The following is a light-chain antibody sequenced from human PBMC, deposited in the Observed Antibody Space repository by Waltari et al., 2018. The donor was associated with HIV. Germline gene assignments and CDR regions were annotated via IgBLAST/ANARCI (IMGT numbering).Light chain of an antibody. CDR1: NIGRKT. Sequence: SYVLTQPPSLSVAAGKTATIPCGGTNIGRKTVHWYQQRPGQAPVLVIHDDKDRPTGIPERFSGSNSGNTATLTINRVEVGDEADYYCQVWNDGADREFGGGTKLAVL. CDR3: QVWNDGADRE. V-gene: IGLV3-21*04. CDR2: DDK. J-gene: IGLJ3*02.